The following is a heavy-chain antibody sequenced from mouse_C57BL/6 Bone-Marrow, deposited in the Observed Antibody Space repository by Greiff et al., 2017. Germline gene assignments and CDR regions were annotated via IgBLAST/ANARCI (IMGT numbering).Heavy chain of an antibody. CDR3: ARSYDYDDYTMDH. Sequence: QVQLQQPGAELVKPGASVKLSCKASGYTFTNYWMHWVKQRPGQGLEWIGMMHPNGGSPDYNEKFKSEATLSVDKSSRTAYMELSSLTSEDSAVYYCARSYDYDDYTMDHGGQGTSVTVSS. CDR2: MHPNGGSP. D-gene: IGHD2-4*01. V-gene: IGHV1-64*01. CDR1: GYTFTNYW. J-gene: IGHJ4*01.